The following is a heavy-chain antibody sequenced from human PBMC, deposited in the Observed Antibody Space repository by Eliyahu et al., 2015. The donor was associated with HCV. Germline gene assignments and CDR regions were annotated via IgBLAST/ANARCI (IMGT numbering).Heavy chain of an antibody. V-gene: IGHV3-53*01. CDR1: GFSVSDND. CDR3: ARDGRGHDFFDY. D-gene: IGHD3-10*01. J-gene: IGHJ4*02. Sequence: EVQLMESGGGLIQPGGSLRLSCEVSGFSVSDNDMSWVRQVPGKGLEWVAIIYRGGSSYYVDSVKGRFTISRDNAKNTLYFQMNGLRVEDTAVYYCARDGRGHDFFDYWGQGTLVTVSS. CDR2: IYRGGSS.